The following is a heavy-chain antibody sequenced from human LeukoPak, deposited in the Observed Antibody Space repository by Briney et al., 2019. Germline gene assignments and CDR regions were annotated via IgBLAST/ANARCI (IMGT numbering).Heavy chain of an antibody. CDR2: ISSSGSTI. J-gene: IGHJ4*02. CDR3: ARSTSCPNEYYLDY. D-gene: IGHD6-13*01. CDR1: GVTFSSYE. V-gene: IGHV3-48*03. Sequence: GGSLRLSCAAAGVTFSSYEMNSVRQAPGKGLEWVSYISSSGSTIYYADSVKGRFTISRDNDKNSLYLQMNSPRAEDTAVYYCARSTSCPNEYYLDYWCQGTLVTVSS.